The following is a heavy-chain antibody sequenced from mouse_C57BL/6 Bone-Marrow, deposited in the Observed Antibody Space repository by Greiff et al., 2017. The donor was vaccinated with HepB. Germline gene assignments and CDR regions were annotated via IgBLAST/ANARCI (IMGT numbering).Heavy chain of an antibody. CDR3: ARAYDGHDY. J-gene: IGHJ2*01. D-gene: IGHD2-3*01. CDR2: INPYNGGT. Sequence: EVQLQQSGPVLVKPGASVKMSCKASGYTFTDYYMNWVKQSHGKGLEWIGVINPYNGGTSYNQKFKGKATLTVDKSSSTAYMELNSLTSEDSAVYYCARAYDGHDYWGQGTTLTVSS. V-gene: IGHV1-19*01. CDR1: GYTFTDYY.